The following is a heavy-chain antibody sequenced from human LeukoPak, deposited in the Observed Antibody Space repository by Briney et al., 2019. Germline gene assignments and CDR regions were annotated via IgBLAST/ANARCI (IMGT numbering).Heavy chain of an antibody. CDR2: IDWDDDK. CDR3: ARTLTGTTLKGYYFDY. D-gene: IGHD1-20*01. J-gene: IGHJ4*02. CDR1: GFSLSTSGMC. Sequence: ASGPALVKPTQTLTLTCTFSGFSLSTSGMCASWIRQPPGKALEWLARIDWDDDKYYNTSLKTRLTISKVTSKNQVVLIMTNMDPVDTATYYCARTLTGTTLKGYYFDYWGQGTLVTVSS. V-gene: IGHV2-70*11.